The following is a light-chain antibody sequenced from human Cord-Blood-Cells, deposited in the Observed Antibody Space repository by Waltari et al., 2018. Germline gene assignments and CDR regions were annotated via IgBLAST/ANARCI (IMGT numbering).Light chain of an antibody. Sequence: QSALTQPASVSGSPGQSITISCTGTSSDVGGYNYVSWYQQHPGKAPKLMFYDVSKRPSGVSNRFSGYKSGNTASLTISGLQAEDEADYYCSSYTSSSTYVFGTGTKVTVL. V-gene: IGLV2-14*01. CDR3: SSYTSSSTYV. CDR1: SSDVGGYNY. CDR2: DVS. J-gene: IGLJ1*01.